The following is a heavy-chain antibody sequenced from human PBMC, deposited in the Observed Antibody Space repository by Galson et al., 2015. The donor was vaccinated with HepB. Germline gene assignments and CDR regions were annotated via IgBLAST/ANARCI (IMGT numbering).Heavy chain of an antibody. D-gene: IGHD1-26*01. CDR3: ARDWVQHSGSYGYFDL. J-gene: IGHJ2*01. Sequence: SLRLSCAASGFTFSSYWMSWVRQAPGKGLEWVANIKQDGSEKYYVDSVKGRFTISRDNAKNSLYLQMNSLRAEDTAVYYCARDWVQHSGSYGYFDLWGRGTLVTVSS. V-gene: IGHV3-7*03. CDR2: IKQDGSEK. CDR1: GFTFSSYW.